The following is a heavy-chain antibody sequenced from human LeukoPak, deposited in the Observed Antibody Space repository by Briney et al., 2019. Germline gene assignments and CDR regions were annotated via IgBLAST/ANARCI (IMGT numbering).Heavy chain of an antibody. CDR1: GFIFRGYS. CDR2: IWYDGSNK. CDR3: VRDAVGSFGEYNY. V-gene: IGHV3-33*01. D-gene: IGHD3-10*01. J-gene: IGHJ4*02. Sequence: GGSLRLSCAASGFIFRGYSIHWVRQAPAKGLEWVAVIWYDGSNKYYGDSVKGRFTIYRDNSKNTVYLQMNSLRGEDTAVYYCVRDAVGSFGEYNYWGQGALVTVSS.